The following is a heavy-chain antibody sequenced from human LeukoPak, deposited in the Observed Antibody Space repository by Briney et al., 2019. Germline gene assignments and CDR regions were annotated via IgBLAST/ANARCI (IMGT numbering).Heavy chain of an antibody. CDR1: GYTSTSYD. D-gene: IGHD2-2*01. Sequence: ASVKVSCKASGYTSTSYDINWVRQAPGQGLEWMGWMNPNSGNTAYAQKFQGRVTMTRNTSISTAYMELSSLRSEDTAVYYCARGDCSSTSCHDFYYYGMDVWGQGTTVTVSS. J-gene: IGHJ6*02. V-gene: IGHV1-8*01. CDR2: MNPNSGNT. CDR3: ARGDCSSTSCHDFYYYGMDV.